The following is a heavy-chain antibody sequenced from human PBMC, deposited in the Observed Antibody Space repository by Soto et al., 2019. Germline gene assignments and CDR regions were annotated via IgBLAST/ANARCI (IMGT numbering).Heavy chain of an antibody. CDR1: GGSISSYY. J-gene: IGHJ3*02. D-gene: IGHD1-1*01. V-gene: IGHV4-59*01. CDR3: ARDRRYNWNDDSAFDI. Sequence: SETLSLTCTVSGGSISSYYWSWIRQPPGKGLEWIGYIYYSGSTNYNPSLKCRVTISVDTSKNQFSLKLSSVTAADTAVYYCARDRRYNWNDDSAFDIWGQGTMVTVSS. CDR2: IYYSGST.